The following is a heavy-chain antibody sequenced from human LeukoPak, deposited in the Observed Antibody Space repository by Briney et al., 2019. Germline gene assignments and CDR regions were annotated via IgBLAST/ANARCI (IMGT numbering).Heavy chain of an antibody. D-gene: IGHD4-4*01. CDR2: IYHSGST. J-gene: IGHJ4*02. Sequence: SETLSLTCAVSGGSISSGGYSWSWIRQPPGKGLEWIGYIYHSGSTYYNPSLKSRVIISLDRSKNQFSLKLSSVTAADTAVYYCARFFLDDYRNYSVFDYGGQGPLATVS. CDR1: GGSISSGGYS. V-gene: IGHV4-30-2*01. CDR3: ARFFLDDYRNYSVFDY.